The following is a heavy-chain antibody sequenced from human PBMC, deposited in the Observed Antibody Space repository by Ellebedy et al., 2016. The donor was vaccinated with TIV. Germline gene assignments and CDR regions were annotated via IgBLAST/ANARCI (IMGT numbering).Heavy chain of an antibody. Sequence: GESLKISCAASGFSFTSYSMNWVRQAPGKGLEWISYISHSSITIKYADSVKGRFTVSRDNAQNSLFLQMNSPRADDTAVYYCATDGSYGDYLSPRHAFAIWGLGTTVTVSS. CDR1: GFSFTSYS. D-gene: IGHD4-17*01. J-gene: IGHJ3*02. CDR3: ATDGSYGDYLSPRHAFAI. V-gene: IGHV3-48*04. CDR2: ISHSSITI.